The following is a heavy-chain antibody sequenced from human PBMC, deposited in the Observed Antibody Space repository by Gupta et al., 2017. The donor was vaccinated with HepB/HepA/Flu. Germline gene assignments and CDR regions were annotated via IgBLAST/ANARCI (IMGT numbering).Heavy chain of an antibody. J-gene: IGHJ6*03. D-gene: IGHD5-18*01. V-gene: IGHV3-21*01. CDR1: GFTFSSYS. CDR2: ISTSSSFI. CDR3: ARDQGGYTLVRYYYYYMDV. Sequence: EVQLVESGGGLVKPGGSLRLSCAASGFTFSSYSMNWVRQAPGKGLEWVSSISTSSSFIYYADSVKGRFTISRDNAKNSLFLQMNSLRAEDTAVYYCARDQGGYTLVRYYYYYMDVWGKGTTVTVSS.